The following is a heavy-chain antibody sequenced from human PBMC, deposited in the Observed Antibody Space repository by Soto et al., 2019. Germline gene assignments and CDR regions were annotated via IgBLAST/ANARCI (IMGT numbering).Heavy chain of an antibody. Sequence: PWWSLRLSCAASGFTFSSYAMHWVRQAPGKGLEWVAVISYDGSNKYYADSVKGRFTISRDNSKNTLYLQMNSLRAEDTAVYYCATHLPSSNFVRLLRLKSYYGMGVWGEGNTANASS. J-gene: IGHJ6*04. V-gene: IGHV3-30-3*01. CDR2: ISYDGSNK. D-gene: IGHD3-9*01. CDR1: GFTFSSYA. CDR3: ATHLPSSNFVRLLRLKSYYGMGV.